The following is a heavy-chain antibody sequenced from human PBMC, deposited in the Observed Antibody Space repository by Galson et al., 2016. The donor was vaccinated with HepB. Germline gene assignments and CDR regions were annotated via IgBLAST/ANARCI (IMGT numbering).Heavy chain of an antibody. CDR1: GFSFSSYS. CDR2: ISSTGGTI. V-gene: IGHV3-48*02. J-gene: IGHJ2*01. CDR3: ARDGSGSHFNWYFDL. D-gene: IGHD1-26*01. Sequence: SLRLSCAASGFSFSSYSMNWVRQAPGKGLEWISYISSTGGTIYYAGSVEGRFTISRDNAKNSLFLQMNRPRDEDTAVYYCARDGSGSHFNWYFDLWGRGTLVTVSS.